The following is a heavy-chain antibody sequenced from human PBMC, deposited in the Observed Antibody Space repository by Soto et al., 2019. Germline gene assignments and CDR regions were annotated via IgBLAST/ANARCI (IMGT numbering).Heavy chain of an antibody. CDR1: GGSISSYY. CDR2: IYYSGST. Sequence: PSETLSLTCTVSGGSISSYYWSWIRQPPGKGLEWIGDIYYSGSTNYNPSLKSRVTISVDTSKNQFSLKLSSVTAADTAVYYCARLRSYGYLRNYYYGMDVWGQGTTVTVSS. CDR3: ARLRSYGYLRNYYYGMDV. J-gene: IGHJ6*02. D-gene: IGHD5-18*01. V-gene: IGHV4-59*12.